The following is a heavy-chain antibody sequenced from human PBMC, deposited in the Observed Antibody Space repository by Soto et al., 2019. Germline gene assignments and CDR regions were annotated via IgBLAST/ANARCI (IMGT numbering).Heavy chain of an antibody. CDR2: VYYSGTT. J-gene: IGHJ5*02. CDR1: GGSISSSSYY. V-gene: IGHV4-39*02. D-gene: IGHD4-4*01. Sequence: TSETLSLTCTVSGGSISSSSYYWAWIRQPPGKGLKWIGSVYYSGTTYYKPSLKNRVNISIDTSKNHFSLNLSSVTAADTAMYYCARLVTRDWFDPWGQGTLVTVPQ. CDR3: ARLVTRDWFDP.